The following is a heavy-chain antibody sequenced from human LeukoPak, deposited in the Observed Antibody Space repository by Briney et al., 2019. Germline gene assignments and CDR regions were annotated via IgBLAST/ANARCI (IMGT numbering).Heavy chain of an antibody. CDR3: ARDNRIFGYYYYMDV. V-gene: IGHV3-7*01. J-gene: IGHJ6*03. D-gene: IGHD2-15*01. Sequence: PGGSLRLSCAASGFTFSSYWMSWVRQAPGKGLEWVANIKQDGSEKYYVDSVKGRFTISRDNAKNSLYLQMNSLRAEDTAVYYCARDNRIFGYYYYMDVWGKGTTVTVSS. CDR2: IKQDGSEK. CDR1: GFTFSSYW.